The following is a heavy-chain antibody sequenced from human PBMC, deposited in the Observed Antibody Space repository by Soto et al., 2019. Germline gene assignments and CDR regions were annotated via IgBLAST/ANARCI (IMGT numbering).Heavy chain of an antibody. CDR1: GFTFSSFG. CDR3: AKDSMGDYYGMDV. Sequence: ESVGGVVQPGRSLRLSCAASGFTFSSFGMHWVRQAPGKGLEWVAVISFDGSNKYYADSVKGRFTISRDNSRNTLFLEMDSLKPEDTAVYFCAKDSMGDYYGMDVWGQGTTVTVSS. J-gene: IGHJ6*02. CDR2: ISFDGSNK. D-gene: IGHD1-26*01. V-gene: IGHV3-30*18.